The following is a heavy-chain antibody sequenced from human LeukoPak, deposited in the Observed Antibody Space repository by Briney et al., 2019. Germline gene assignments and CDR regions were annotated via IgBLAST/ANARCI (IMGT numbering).Heavy chain of an antibody. V-gene: IGHV1-2*02. Sequence: GASVKVSCKASGYTFTGYYMHWVRQAPGQGLEWMGWINPNSGGTNYAQKFQGRVTMTRDTSISTAYMELSSLRSEDTAVYYCARGFPVAVVDSYFDYWGQGTLVTVSS. CDR1: GYTFTGYY. D-gene: IGHD6-19*01. J-gene: IGHJ4*02. CDR3: ARGFPVAVVDSYFDY. CDR2: INPNSGGT.